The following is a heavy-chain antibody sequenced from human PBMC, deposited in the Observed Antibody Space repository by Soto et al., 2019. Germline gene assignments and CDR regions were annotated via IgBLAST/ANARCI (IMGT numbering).Heavy chain of an antibody. Sequence: GGSLRLSCGASGFSFSDHYMTWIRQAPGKGLEWVSYISGSGTTIYYTDSVKGRFTVSRDNAKNSVYLHMNSLRAEDTAEYYCEGDVHYYTSASWGQGNLVTVPS. CDR2: ISGSGTTI. CDR3: EGDVHYYTSAS. CDR1: GFSFSDHY. V-gene: IGHV3-11*01. J-gene: IGHJ5*02. D-gene: IGHD3-10*01.